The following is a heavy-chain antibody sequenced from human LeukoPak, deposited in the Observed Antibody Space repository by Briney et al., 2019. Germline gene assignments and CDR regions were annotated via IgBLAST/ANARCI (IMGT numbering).Heavy chain of an antibody. CDR2: ISAYNGNT. CDR3: ARDLVYCTNGVCYNDYYYMDV. D-gene: IGHD2-8*01. Sequence: GASVKVSCKASGYTFTSYGISWVRQAPGQGLEWMGWISAYNGNTNYAQKLQGRVTMTTDTSTSTAYMELRSLRSDDTAVYYCARDLVYCTNGVCYNDYYYMDVWGKGTTVTVSS. CDR1: GYTFTSYG. V-gene: IGHV1-18*01. J-gene: IGHJ6*03.